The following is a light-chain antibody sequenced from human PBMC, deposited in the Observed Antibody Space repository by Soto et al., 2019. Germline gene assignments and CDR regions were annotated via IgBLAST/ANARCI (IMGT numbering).Light chain of an antibody. Sequence: VLTHSPGTLSLSPWERATLSFMSSQTVINNYLAWYQQKPGQAPKLLIYDASSRATGIPDRFSGGGSGTDFILTISSLEPEDSAVYYCQQRSNWPPWTFGQGTKVDIK. J-gene: IGKJ1*01. CDR1: QTVINNY. V-gene: IGKV3D-20*02. CDR3: QQRSNWPPWT. CDR2: DAS.